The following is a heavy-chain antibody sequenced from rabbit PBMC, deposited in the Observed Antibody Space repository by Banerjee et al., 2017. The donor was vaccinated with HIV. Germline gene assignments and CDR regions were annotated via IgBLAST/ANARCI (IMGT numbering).Heavy chain of an antibody. Sequence: QEQLEESGGDLVKPGASLTLTCTASGFSFSRYYIWWVRQAPGKGLEWIGTIYDGSDGRTYYANWAKGRFTISKASATTVTLQMTSLTAADTATYFCARDWGAYAGHGYATGWLDLWGPGTLVTVS. V-gene: IGHV1S45*01. CDR2: IYDGSDGRT. J-gene: IGHJ6*01. CDR3: ARDWGAYAGHGYATGWLDL. CDR1: GFSFSRYY. D-gene: IGHD6-1*01.